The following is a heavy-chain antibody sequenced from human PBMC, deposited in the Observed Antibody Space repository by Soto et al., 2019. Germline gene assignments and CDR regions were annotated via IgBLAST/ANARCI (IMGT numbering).Heavy chain of an antibody. CDR2: IIPILGIA. Sequence: QVQLVQSGAKVKKPGSSVKVSCKASGGTFSSYTISWVRQAPGQGLEWMGRIIPILGIANYAQKFQGRVTITADKSTSTAYMELSSLRSEDTAVYYCARDDGYNSYATFDYWGQGTLVTVSS. J-gene: IGHJ4*02. D-gene: IGHD1-1*01. CDR1: GGTFSSYT. V-gene: IGHV1-69*08. CDR3: ARDDGYNSYATFDY.